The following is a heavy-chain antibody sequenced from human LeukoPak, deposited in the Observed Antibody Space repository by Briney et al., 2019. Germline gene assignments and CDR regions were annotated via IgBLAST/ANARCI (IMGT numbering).Heavy chain of an antibody. CDR2: IYYSEST. Sequence: SETLSLTCTVSGGSISSFYWSWIRHPPGKGLEWIGYIYYSESTKYNPSLKSRLTISVDTSKNQFSLRLTSVTAADTAVYYCARHISGATKELSAFDIWGQGTMVSVSS. D-gene: IGHD1-20*01. CDR3: ARHISGATKELSAFDI. V-gene: IGHV4-59*08. CDR1: GGSISSFY. J-gene: IGHJ3*02.